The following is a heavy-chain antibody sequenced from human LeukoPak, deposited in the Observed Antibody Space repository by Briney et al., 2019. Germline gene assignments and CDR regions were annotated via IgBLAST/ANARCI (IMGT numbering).Heavy chain of an antibody. D-gene: IGHD2-2*01. CDR2: IYYSGST. CDR1: GGSISSGGYY. V-gene: IGHV4-31*03. CDR3: ARLVVVPAAHFDY. Sequence: SQTLSLTCTVSGGSISSGGYYWSWIRQHPGKGLELFGYIYYSGSTYYNPSLKSRVTISVDTSKNQFSLKLSSVTAADTAVYYCARLVVVPAAHFDYWGQGTLVTVSS. J-gene: IGHJ4*02.